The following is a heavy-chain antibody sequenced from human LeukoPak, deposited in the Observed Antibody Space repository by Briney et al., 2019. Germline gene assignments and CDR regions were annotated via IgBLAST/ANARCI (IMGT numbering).Heavy chain of an antibody. Sequence: GASVKVSCKASGYTFTGYYMHWVRQAPGQGLEWMGWINPNSGGTNYAQKFQGRVTMTRDTSISTAYMELSRLRSDDTAVYYCARDYDILTGYSNWFGPWGQGTLVTVSS. D-gene: IGHD3-9*01. CDR2: INPNSGGT. CDR1: GYTFTGYY. V-gene: IGHV1-2*02. CDR3: ARDYDILTGYSNWFGP. J-gene: IGHJ5*02.